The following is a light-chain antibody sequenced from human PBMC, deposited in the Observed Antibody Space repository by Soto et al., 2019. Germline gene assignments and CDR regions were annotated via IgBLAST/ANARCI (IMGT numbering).Light chain of an antibody. CDR2: AAS. CDR1: QGISNY. CDR3: QNYDSAPIT. J-gene: IGKJ5*01. V-gene: IGKV1-27*01. Sequence: DIQMTQSPSSLSASVGNRVSMTCRASQGISNYLAWYQQKPGKVPKVLIYAASTLQPGVPSRFSGSGSGTDFTLTINSLQPDDIATYYCQNYDSAPITFGQGTRLEIK.